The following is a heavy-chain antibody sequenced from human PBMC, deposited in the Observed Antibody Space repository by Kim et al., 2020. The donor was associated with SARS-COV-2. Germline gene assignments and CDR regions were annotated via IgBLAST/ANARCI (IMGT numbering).Heavy chain of an antibody. CDR1: GFTFSNYA. D-gene: IGHD2-2*01. V-gene: IGHV3-23*01. Sequence: GGSLRLSCAASGFTFSNYAISWVRQAPGKGLEWVSSFGASGGNTFYADSVKGRFTISRDTSKNTVYLQMNSLRADDTALYYCTKGIIAAARGAFDVWGLGTKVTVSS. J-gene: IGHJ3*01. CDR2: FGASGGNT. CDR3: TKGIIAAARGAFDV.